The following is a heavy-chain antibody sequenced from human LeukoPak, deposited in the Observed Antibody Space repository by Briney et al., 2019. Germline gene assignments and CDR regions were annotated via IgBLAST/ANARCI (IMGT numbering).Heavy chain of an antibody. Sequence: SQTLSLTCTVTGVSLSSDDYFWSWIRQHPGKGLEWIGCIHYSGSTYYNPSLNSRLAISVDMSKNQFSLKLNSVTAADTAVYYCARDRVDTIFGVVEYGMDVWGQGTTVTVSS. CDR2: IHYSGST. CDR3: ARDRVDTIFGVVEYGMDV. D-gene: IGHD3-3*01. J-gene: IGHJ6*02. CDR1: GVSLSSDDYF. V-gene: IGHV4-31*03.